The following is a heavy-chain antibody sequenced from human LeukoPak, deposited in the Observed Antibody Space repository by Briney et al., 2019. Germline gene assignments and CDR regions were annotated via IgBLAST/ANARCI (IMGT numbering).Heavy chain of an antibody. CDR2: ITWNSGSI. V-gene: IGHV3-9*01. D-gene: IGHD2-15*01. CDR3: AKGMRYCNGGTCYPDY. Sequence: GRSLRLSCTASGFTFDDYAMHWVRQAPGKGLEWVSGITWNSGSIDYADSVKGRFTISRDNAKNSLYLQMNSLRVEDTAIYYCAKGMRYCNGGTCYPDYWGQGTLVTVSS. J-gene: IGHJ4*02. CDR1: GFTFDDYA.